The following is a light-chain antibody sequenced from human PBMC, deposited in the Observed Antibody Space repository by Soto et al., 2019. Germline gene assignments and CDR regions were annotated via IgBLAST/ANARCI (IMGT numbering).Light chain of an antibody. CDR2: EVT. CDR3: GSDAGSDNYD. CDR1: SNDVGAYNY. V-gene: IGLV2-8*01. Sequence: QSVLSHPPAPSVSPGHSVTISCTGYSNDVGAYNYVSWYQQHPGKAPKLRICEVTKRPSGVPDRFSGCKCGNTDSLTVSGLQADDEADYFCGSDAGSDNYDFGTGTTVTV. J-gene: IGLJ1*01.